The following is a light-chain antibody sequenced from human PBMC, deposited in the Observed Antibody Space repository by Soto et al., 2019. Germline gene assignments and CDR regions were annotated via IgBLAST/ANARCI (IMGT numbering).Light chain of an antibody. CDR1: QSVRTY. V-gene: IGKV3D-15*01. J-gene: IGKJ5*01. Sequence: DIVLTPSPATLSLSPVERATLSCRASQSVRTYLAWYQQKPGQAPRLLIYGASSRATGIPDRFSGSGSGTEFTLTISSLQSEDFAVYYCQQYNSWPPITFGQGTRLEIK. CDR3: QQYNSWPPIT. CDR2: GAS.